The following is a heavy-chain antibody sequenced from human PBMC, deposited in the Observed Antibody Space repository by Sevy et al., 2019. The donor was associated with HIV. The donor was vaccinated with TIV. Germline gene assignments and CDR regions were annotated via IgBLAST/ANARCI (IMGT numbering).Heavy chain of an antibody. D-gene: IGHD3-22*01. J-gene: IGHJ4*02. CDR3: ASGARTYYYVSSGYPKGYYFDY. CDR1: GGSISSSSYY. CDR2: IYYSGST. Sequence: SETLSLTCTVSGGSISSSSYYWGWIRQPPGKGLEWIGSIYYSGSTYYNPSLKSQVTISVDTSKNQFSLKLSSVTAADTAVYYGASGARTYYYVSSGYPKGYYFDYWGQGTLVTVSS. V-gene: IGHV4-39*01.